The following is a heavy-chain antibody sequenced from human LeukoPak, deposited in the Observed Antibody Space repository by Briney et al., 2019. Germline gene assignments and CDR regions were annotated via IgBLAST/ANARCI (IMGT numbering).Heavy chain of an antibody. CDR1: GGSISSSNW. CDR2: IYHSGST. D-gene: IGHD3-3*01. V-gene: IGHV4-4*02. CDR3: AREPGVVMAPLAFFDY. Sequence: SETLSLTCAVSGGSISSSNWWSWVRQPPGQGLEWIGEIYHSGSTNYNPSLKSRVTISVDKSKNQFSLKLSSVTAADTAVYYCAREPGVVMAPLAFFDYWGQGTLVTVSS. J-gene: IGHJ4*02.